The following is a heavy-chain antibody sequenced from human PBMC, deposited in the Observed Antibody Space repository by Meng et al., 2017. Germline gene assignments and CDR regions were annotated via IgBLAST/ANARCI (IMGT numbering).Heavy chain of an antibody. V-gene: IGHV4-34*01. CDR2: INHSGST. Sequence: QVQLQQGGAGLLKPSETLALPCAVYGGSFSGYYWSWIRQPPGKGLEWIGEINHSGSTNYNPSPKSRVTISVDTSKNQFSLKLSSVTAADTAVYYCDRSSSRRPHDYWGQGTLVTVSS. J-gene: IGHJ4*02. D-gene: IGHD6-13*01. CDR1: GGSFSGYY. CDR3: DRSSSRRPHDY.